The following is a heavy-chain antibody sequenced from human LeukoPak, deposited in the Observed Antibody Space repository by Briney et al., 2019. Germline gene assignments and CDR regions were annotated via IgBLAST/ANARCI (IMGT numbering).Heavy chain of an antibody. CDR2: ISSGSRYM. Sequence: PGGSLRLSCAASGFIVNTYYMSWVRQAPGKGLEWVSSISSGSRYMYYADSVKGRFTISRDNAKNSLYLLMNSLRAGDTAVYYCARAISMVRGVNYFDYWGQGTLVTVSS. CDR1: GFIVNTYY. D-gene: IGHD3-10*01. J-gene: IGHJ4*02. CDR3: ARAISMVRGVNYFDY. V-gene: IGHV3-21*01.